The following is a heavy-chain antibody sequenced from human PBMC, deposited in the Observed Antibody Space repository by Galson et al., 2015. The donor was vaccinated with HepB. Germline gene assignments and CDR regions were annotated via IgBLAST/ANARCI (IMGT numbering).Heavy chain of an antibody. Sequence: SLRLSCATSGFTFSNDWMTWVRQVPGKGLEWVSVIYSGSSTYYADSVKGRFTISRDNSKNTLYLQMNSLRAEDTAVYYCARARAYWGSYAFDIWGQGTMVTVSS. V-gene: IGHV3-53*01. D-gene: IGHD3-16*01. CDR1: GFTFSNDW. J-gene: IGHJ3*02. CDR3: ARARAYWGSYAFDI. CDR2: IYSGSST.